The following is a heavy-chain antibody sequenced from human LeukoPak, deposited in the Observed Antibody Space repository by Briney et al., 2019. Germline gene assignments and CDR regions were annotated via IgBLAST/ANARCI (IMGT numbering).Heavy chain of an antibody. D-gene: IGHD3-22*01. CDR1: GFTFSSYA. J-gene: IGHJ4*02. CDR3: VKRRYDSSGYFDY. V-gene: IGHV3-23*01. Sequence: GGSLRLSCVASGFTFSSYAMSWVRQAPGKGLEWVSVISGSGGSTYYADSVKGRFTISRENSQNTLYLQMNSLRAEDTAVYYCVKRRYDSSGYFDYWGQGTLVTVSS. CDR2: ISGSGGST.